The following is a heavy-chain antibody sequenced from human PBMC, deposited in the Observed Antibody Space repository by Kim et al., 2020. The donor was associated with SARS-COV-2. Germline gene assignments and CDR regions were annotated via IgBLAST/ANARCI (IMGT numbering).Heavy chain of an antibody. V-gene: IGHV1-69*01. CDR3: ARDNLVVPAAMNYYGMDV. D-gene: IGHD2-2*01. J-gene: IGHJ6*02. Sequence: QGRVTITADESTSTAYMELSSLRSEDTAVYYCARDNLVVPAAMNYYGMDVWGQGTTVTVSS.